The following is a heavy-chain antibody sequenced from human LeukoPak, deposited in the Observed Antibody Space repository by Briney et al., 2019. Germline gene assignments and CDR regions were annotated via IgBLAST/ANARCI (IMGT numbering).Heavy chain of an antibody. D-gene: IGHD6-6*01. J-gene: IGHJ6*03. Sequence: SETLSLTCTVSGGSISSSSYYWGWIRQPPGKGLEWIGSIYYSGSTYYNPSLKSRVTISVDTSKNQFSLKLSSVTAADTAVYYCARDRIAARQDYYYYYYMDVWGKGTTVTVSS. CDR3: ARDRIAARQDYYYYYYMDV. V-gene: IGHV4-39*07. CDR2: IYYSGST. CDR1: GGSISSSSYY.